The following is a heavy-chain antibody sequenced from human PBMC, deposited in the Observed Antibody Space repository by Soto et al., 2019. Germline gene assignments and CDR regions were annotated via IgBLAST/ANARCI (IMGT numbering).Heavy chain of an antibody. J-gene: IGHJ4*01. V-gene: IGHV3-74*01. D-gene: IGHD3-10*01. Sequence: GGSLRLSCKAFGFTLTNYWIHWVRQAPGKGLVWVSRINTDGRSTTYADSVKGRFTMSRHNAKNTLYPQLDNLRADDTAVYYCGRDSGYGSGASVNHYIDYWGHGTLVNVSS. CDR2: INTDGRST. CDR3: GRDSGYGSGASVNHYIDY. CDR1: GFTLTNYW.